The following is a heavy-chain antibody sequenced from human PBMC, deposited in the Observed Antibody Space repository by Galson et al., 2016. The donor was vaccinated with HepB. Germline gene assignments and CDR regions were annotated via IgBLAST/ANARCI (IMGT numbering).Heavy chain of an antibody. V-gene: IGHV3-48*04. J-gene: IGHJ5*02. CDR1: GFTFSSYS. D-gene: IGHD3-10*01. CDR3: ARDYVPGA. CDR2: ISSASSIK. Sequence: SLRLSCAASGFTFSSYSMNWVRQAPGKGLEWVSYISSASSIKYYADSVKGRFTISRDNARHSLYLEVNSLRGEDTAMYYCARDYVPGAWGQGVLVTVSS.